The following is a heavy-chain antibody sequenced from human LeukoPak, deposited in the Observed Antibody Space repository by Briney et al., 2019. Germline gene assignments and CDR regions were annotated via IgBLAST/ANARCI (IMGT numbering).Heavy chain of an antibody. Sequence: GASLQISCQGSEASFSNYWIGGVRQLPGKGLEGMGIIYPGDSDTRYSPSFQGQVTISADKSISTAYLQWSSLKASDTAMYYCARRPSITTAGTFDYWGQGTLVTVSS. CDR2: IYPGDSDT. J-gene: IGHJ4*02. D-gene: IGHD6-13*01. CDR1: EASFSNYW. V-gene: IGHV5-51*01. CDR3: ARRPSITTAGTFDY.